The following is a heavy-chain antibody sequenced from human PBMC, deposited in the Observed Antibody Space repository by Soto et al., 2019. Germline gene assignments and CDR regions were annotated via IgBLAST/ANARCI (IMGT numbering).Heavy chain of an antibody. D-gene: IGHD3-3*01. J-gene: IGHJ6*03. V-gene: IGHV4-34*01. CDR1: GGSFSGYY. Sequence: SETLSLTCAVYGGSFSGYYWSWIRQPPGKGLEWIGEINHSGSTNYNPSLKSRVTISVDTSKNQFSLKLSSVTAADTAVYYCARGWNYDFWSAYYKYYYYYMDVWGKGTTVTVSS. CDR2: INHSGST. CDR3: ARGWNYDFWSAYYKYYYYYMDV.